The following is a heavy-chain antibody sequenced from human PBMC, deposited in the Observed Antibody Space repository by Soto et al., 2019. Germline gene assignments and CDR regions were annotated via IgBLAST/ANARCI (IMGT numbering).Heavy chain of an antibody. CDR3: ARDHWEYCSGGSCYSAPYYYYGMDV. D-gene: IGHD2-15*01. CDR2: IYYSGST. CDR1: GGSISSGGYY. V-gene: IGHV4-31*03. Sequence: SETLSLTCTVSGGSISSGGYYWSWIRQQPWKCLEWIGYIYYSGSTCYNPSLKSRVTISVDTSKNQFSLKLSSVTAADTAVYDCARDHWEYCSGGSCYSAPYYYYGMDVWVQGTTVTV. J-gene: IGHJ6*02.